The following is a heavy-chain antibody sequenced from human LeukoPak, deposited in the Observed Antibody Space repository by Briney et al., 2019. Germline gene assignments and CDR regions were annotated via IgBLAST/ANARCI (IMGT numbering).Heavy chain of an antibody. J-gene: IGHJ6*03. CDR3: ARGDCSSTICYSPMDV. V-gene: IGHV4-38-2*02. CDR2: IYRSGST. D-gene: IGHD2-2*01. CDR1: GYSISSGYY. Sequence: SETLSLTCTVSGYSISSGYYWVWIRQPPGEGLEWIGSIYRSGSTNYNPSLKSRVTISVDTSKNQFSLKVSSVTAADTAVYYCARGDCSSTICYSPMDVWGKGTTVTVSS.